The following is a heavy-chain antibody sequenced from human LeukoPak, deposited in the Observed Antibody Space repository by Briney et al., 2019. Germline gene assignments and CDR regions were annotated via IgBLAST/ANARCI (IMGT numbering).Heavy chain of an antibody. CDR2: INGDGSTT. V-gene: IGHV3-74*01. Sequence: GGSLRLSCAASGFTFSGDWMHWVRQAPGKGLVWVSRINGDGSTTNYADSVKGRFTVSRDNAKNTLSLQMNSLRAEDTGVYFCARELTGPNDYWGQGTLVTVSS. CDR3: ARELTGPNDY. J-gene: IGHJ4*02. CDR1: GFTFSGDW. D-gene: IGHD2-8*02.